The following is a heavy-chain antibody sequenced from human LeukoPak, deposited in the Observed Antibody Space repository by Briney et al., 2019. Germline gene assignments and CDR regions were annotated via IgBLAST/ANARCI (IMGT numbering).Heavy chain of an antibody. CDR2: IHHSDGT. CDR3: VETPNYYYDSSGYLR. Sequence: SETLSLTCTVSGASISSQNYYWGWVRQPPGKGLEWIGSIHHSDGTYHNPSLKSRVTISVDTSKNQFSLKLISVTAADTAVYYCVETPNYYYDSSGYLRWGQGTLVTVSS. D-gene: IGHD3-22*01. V-gene: IGHV4-39*07. J-gene: IGHJ1*01. CDR1: GASISSQNYY.